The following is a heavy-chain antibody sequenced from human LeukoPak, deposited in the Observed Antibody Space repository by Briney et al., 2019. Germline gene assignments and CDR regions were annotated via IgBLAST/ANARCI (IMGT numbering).Heavy chain of an antibody. Sequence: SQTLSLTCTVSGGSISSGGYYWSWIRQHPGKGLEWIGYIYYSGSTYYNPSLKSRVTISVDTSKNQFSLKLSSVTAADTAVYYCARVDSATYYYGMDVWGQGTTVTVS. J-gene: IGHJ6*02. CDR1: GGSISSGGYY. CDR2: IYYSGST. CDR3: ARVDSATYYYGMDV. V-gene: IGHV4-31*03. D-gene: IGHD3/OR15-3a*01.